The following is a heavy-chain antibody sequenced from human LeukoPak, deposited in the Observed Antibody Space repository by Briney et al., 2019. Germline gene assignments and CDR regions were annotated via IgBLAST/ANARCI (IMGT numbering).Heavy chain of an antibody. CDR2: ISGSGGST. CDR1: GFTFSSYA. V-gene: IGHV3-23*01. CDR3: AKRKARGTMVRGVIIPSPFDY. Sequence: GGSLRLSCAASGFTFSSYAMSWVRQAPGKGLEWVSGISGSGGSTYYADSVKGRFTNSRDNSKNTLYLQMNSLRAEDTAVYYCAKRKARGTMVRGVIIPSPFDYWGQGTLVTVSS. D-gene: IGHD3-10*01. J-gene: IGHJ4*02.